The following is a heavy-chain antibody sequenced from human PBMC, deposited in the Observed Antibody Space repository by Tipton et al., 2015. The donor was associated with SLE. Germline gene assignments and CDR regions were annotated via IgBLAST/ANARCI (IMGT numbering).Heavy chain of an antibody. J-gene: IGHJ2*01. Sequence: TLSLTCAVYAGSFGGYYWSWIRQSPVKGLEWIGEINHSGSTNYNPSLKSRVTISVDKSKNQFSLKLSSVTAADTAVYYCARDYYYDLWGRGTLVTVSS. CDR1: AGSFGGYY. V-gene: IGHV4-34*01. CDR3: ARDYYYDL. D-gene: IGHD3-10*01. CDR2: INHSGST.